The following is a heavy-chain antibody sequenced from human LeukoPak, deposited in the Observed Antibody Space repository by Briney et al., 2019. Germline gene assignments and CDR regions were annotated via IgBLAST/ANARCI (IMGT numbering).Heavy chain of an antibody. CDR3: AKDPYGTRYFDY. J-gene: IGHJ4*02. CDR2: LSGSGYNT. V-gene: IGHV3-23*01. D-gene: IGHD2-2*01. Sequence: GGSLRLSCAASGFTFSSHALSWVRQAPGKGLEWVSSLSGSGYNTYYADSVKGRFTISRDNSKNTVYLQMNSLRAEDRAVYYCAKDPYGTRYFDYWGQGTLVTVSS. CDR1: GFTFSSHA.